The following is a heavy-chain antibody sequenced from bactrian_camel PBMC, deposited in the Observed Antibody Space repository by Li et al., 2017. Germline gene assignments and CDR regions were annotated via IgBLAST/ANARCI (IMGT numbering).Heavy chain of an antibody. J-gene: IGHJ4*01. V-gene: IGHV3S1*01. Sequence: QVQLVESGGGSVQAGGSLRLSCAFSAYPYSTMCMGWFRQVPGKEREGVAAIAPATGTTFYSDSVKGRFTISKDNAENTLYLQMDSLKPEDTAMYYCATAGQGGSWCLSLHATYFTYWGQGTQVTVS. CDR1: AYPYSTMC. D-gene: IGHD6*01. CDR3: ATAGQGGSWCLSLHATYFTY. CDR2: IAPATGTT.